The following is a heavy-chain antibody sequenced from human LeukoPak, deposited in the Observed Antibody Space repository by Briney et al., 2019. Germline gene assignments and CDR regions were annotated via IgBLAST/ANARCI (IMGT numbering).Heavy chain of an antibody. Sequence: SETLSLTCAVSGGSISSSNWWSWVRQPPGKGLEWIGEIHHSGSTNYNPSLKSRVTISVDKSKNQFSLKLSSVTAADTAVYYCARCYYDTSGYFYDYWGQGTLVTVSS. J-gene: IGHJ4*02. D-gene: IGHD3-22*01. V-gene: IGHV4-4*02. CDR2: IHHSGST. CDR3: ARCYYDTSGYFYDY. CDR1: GGSISSSNW.